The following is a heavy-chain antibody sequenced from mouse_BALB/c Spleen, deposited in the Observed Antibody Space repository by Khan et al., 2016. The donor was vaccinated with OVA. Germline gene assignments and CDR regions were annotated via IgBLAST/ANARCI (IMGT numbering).Heavy chain of an antibody. CDR1: GYTFTNYW. V-gene: IGHV1-5*01. Sequence: VQLQQSGTVLARPGASVKMSCKASGYTFTNYWMHWVKQRPGQGLEWIGTIYPGNSDTNYNQKFTGKAKLTAVTSTSTAYMELSSLKNEDSAVYYCARNGFGNYEIWDYWGQGTTLTVSS. CDR2: IYPGNSDT. CDR3: ARNGFGNYEIWDY. D-gene: IGHD2-1*01. J-gene: IGHJ2*01.